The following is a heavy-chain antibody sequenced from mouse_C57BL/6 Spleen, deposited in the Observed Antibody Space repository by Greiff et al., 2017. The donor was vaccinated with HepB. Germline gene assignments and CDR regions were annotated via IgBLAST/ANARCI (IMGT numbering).Heavy chain of an antibody. Sequence: DVQLQESGGGLVQPGGSMKLSCVASGFTFSNYWMNWVRQSPEKGLEWVAQIRLKSDNYATHYAESVKGRFTISRDDSKSSVYLQMNNLRAEDTGIYYCTEGYGSSYLYAIDYWGQGTSVTVSS. CDR3: TEGYGSSYLYAIDY. CDR1: GFTFSNYW. CDR2: IRLKSDNYAT. D-gene: IGHD1-1*01. J-gene: IGHJ4*01. V-gene: IGHV6-3*01.